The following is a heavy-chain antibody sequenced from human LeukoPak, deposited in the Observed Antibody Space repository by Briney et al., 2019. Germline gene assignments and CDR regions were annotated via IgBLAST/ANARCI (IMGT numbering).Heavy chain of an antibody. CDR2: INAGNGNT. CDR1: GYTFTSYA. V-gene: IGHV1-3*01. D-gene: IGHD5-12*01. CDR3: ARYSGYSGYDFLNPRDYYYGMDV. J-gene: IGHJ6*02. Sequence: ASVKVSCKASGYTFTSYAMHWVRQAPGQRLEWMGWINAGNGNTKYSQKFQGRVTITRDTSASTAYMELSSLRSEDTAVYYCARYSGYSGYDFLNPRDYYYGMDVWGQGTTVTVSS.